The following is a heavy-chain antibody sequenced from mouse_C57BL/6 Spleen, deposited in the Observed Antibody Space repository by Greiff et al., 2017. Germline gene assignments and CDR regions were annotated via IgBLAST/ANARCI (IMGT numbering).Heavy chain of an antibody. CDR2: IDPSDSYT. Sequence: QVQLKQPGAELVMPGASVKLSCKASGYTFTSYWMHWVKQRPGQGLEWIGEIDPSDSYTNYNQKFKGKSTLTVDKSSSTAYMQLSSLTSEDSAVYYCARWDSSDYFDYWGQGTTLTVSS. J-gene: IGHJ2*01. D-gene: IGHD3-2*02. CDR3: ARWDSSDYFDY. CDR1: GYTFTSYW. V-gene: IGHV1-69*01.